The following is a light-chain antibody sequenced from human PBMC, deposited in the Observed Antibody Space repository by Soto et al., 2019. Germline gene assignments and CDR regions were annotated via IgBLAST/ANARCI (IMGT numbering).Light chain of an antibody. V-gene: IGKV3-15*01. J-gene: IGKJ5*01. Sequence: EIVMTQSPATLSVSPGERSTLSCMASQNVSSNLAWYQQKPCQAPRLLIYGASTRATGIPARFSGSGSGTEFALTISSLQYEDFAVYYCQQYNNWHPITFGQGTRLEIK. CDR3: QQYNNWHPIT. CDR2: GAS. CDR1: QNVSSN.